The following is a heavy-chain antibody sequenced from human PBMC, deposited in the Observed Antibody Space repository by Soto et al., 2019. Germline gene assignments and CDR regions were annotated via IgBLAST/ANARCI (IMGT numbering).Heavy chain of an antibody. CDR1: GGSISSSSYY. D-gene: IGHD6-19*01. V-gene: IGHV4-39*07. J-gene: IGHJ5*02. CDR2: FYYSGST. CDR3: ARTVALTGTNWFDP. Sequence: SETLSLTCAVSGGSISSSSYYWGWIRQPPGKGLEWIGSFYYSGSTNYNPSLKSRVTISVDTSKNQFSLKLNSVTAADTAFYYCARTVALTGTNWFDPWGRGTLVTVSS.